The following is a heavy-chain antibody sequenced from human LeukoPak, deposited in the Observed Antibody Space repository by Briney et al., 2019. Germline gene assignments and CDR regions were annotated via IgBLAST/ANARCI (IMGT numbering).Heavy chain of an antibody. J-gene: IGHJ4*02. CDR2: IDPSDSYT. CDR3: ARHGAPIPDFDY. D-gene: IGHD2-21*01. Sequence: GESLKISRKGSGYSFTSYWISWVRQMPGNGLEWMGRIDPSDSYTNYSPSFQGHVTISADKSISTAYLQWSSLKASDTAMYYCARHGAPIPDFDYWGQGTLVTVSS. CDR1: GYSFTSYW. V-gene: IGHV5-10-1*01.